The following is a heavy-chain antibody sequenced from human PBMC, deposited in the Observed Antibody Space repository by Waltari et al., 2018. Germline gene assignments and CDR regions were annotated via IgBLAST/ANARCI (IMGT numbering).Heavy chain of an antibody. V-gene: IGHV3-30*04. CDR2: ISYNGRNI. CDR3: ARDYCDRTNCHGMDV. D-gene: IGHD3-22*01. Sequence: QVQLVESGGGVVQPGRSLRLSCAASEFTFRSYAMHWVRRAPGKGLEWVAVISYNGRNIYYVDSVKGRFTISRDNSKKMLYLQMNSLRAEDTAVYYCARDYCDRTNCHGMDVWGQGTTVTVSS. J-gene: IGHJ6*02. CDR1: EFTFRSYA.